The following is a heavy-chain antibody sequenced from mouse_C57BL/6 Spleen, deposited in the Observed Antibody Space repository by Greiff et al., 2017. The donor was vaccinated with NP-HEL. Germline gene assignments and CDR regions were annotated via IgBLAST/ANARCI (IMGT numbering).Heavy chain of an antibody. CDR3: ARFDY. V-gene: IGHV1-26*01. CDR2: INPNNGGT. J-gene: IGHJ2*01. CDR1: GYTFTDYY. Sequence: EVQLQQSGPELVKPGASVKISCKASGYTFTDYYMNWVKQSHGKSLEWIGDINPNNGGTSYDQKFKGKATLTVDKSSSTAYMELRSLTSEDSAVYYCARFDYWGQGTTLTVSS.